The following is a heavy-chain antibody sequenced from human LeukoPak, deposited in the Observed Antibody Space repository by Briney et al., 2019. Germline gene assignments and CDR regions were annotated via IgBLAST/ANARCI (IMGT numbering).Heavy chain of an antibody. Sequence: GESLKISCEGSGYNFATYWIGWVRQMPGKGLEWMGAIYPGDSTARYSPSFQGQVTISADKSISTAYLQWNSLKASDTAMYYCARRLLGYCSGGSCSYYFDYWGQGTLATVSS. J-gene: IGHJ4*02. CDR2: IYPGDSTA. CDR1: GYNFATYW. D-gene: IGHD2-15*01. CDR3: ARRLLGYCSGGSCSYYFDY. V-gene: IGHV5-51*01.